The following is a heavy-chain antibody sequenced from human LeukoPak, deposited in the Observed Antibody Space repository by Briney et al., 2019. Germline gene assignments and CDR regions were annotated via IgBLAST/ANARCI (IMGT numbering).Heavy chain of an antibody. D-gene: IGHD3-22*01. CDR3: ALSGRDYYDRSGYYYVLDY. CDR1: GGSFSGYY. Sequence: SETLSLTCAVYGGSFSGYYWSWIRQPPGKGLEWIGEINHSGSTNYNPSLKSRVTISVDTSKNQFSLELSSVTAADTAVYYCALSGRDYYDRSGYYYVLDYWGQGTLVTVSS. J-gene: IGHJ4*02. CDR2: INHSGST. V-gene: IGHV4-34*01.